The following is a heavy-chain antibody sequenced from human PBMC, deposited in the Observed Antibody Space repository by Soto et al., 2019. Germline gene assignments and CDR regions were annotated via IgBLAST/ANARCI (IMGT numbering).Heavy chain of an antibody. CDR2: ISYGGSNK. V-gene: IGHV3-30*03. J-gene: IGHJ4*02. D-gene: IGHD6-13*01. Sequence: GGSLRLSCAASGFTCSSYGMHWVRQAPGKGLEWVAVISYGGSNKYYADSVKGRFTISRDNSKNTLYLQMNSLRAEDTAVYYCAFGYSSSSVSYWGQGTLVTVSS. CDR3: AFGYSSSSVSY. CDR1: GFTCSSYG.